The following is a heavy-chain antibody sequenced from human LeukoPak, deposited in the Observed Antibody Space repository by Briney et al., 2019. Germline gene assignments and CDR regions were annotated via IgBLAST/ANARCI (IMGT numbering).Heavy chain of an antibody. CDR1: GGNFNSYV. V-gene: IGHV1-69*04. D-gene: IGHD5-12*01. Sequence: ASVKVSCKASGGNFNSYVFSWVRQAPGQGPEWMGRIIPLIKKTNSAQRFRGRVAISADMSTTTEYLELSRLTSEDTAMYYCARDGGADASGYDVWGQGTSVTVSS. CDR2: IIPLIKKT. CDR3: ARDGGADASGYDV. J-gene: IGHJ3*01.